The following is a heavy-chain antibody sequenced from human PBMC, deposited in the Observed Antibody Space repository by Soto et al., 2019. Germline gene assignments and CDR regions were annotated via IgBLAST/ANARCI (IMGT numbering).Heavy chain of an antibody. CDR2: ISSSGGAV. J-gene: IGHJ3*02. Sequence: GGSLRLSCAASGFTFSDYYMTWIRQAPGKGLEWVSYISSSGGAVYDADSVKGRFTISRDNAKNSLYLQMNSLRADDTAVYYCARSAVTGRGAFDIWGQGTMVTVSS. V-gene: IGHV3-11*01. D-gene: IGHD6-19*01. CDR3: ARSAVTGRGAFDI. CDR1: GFTFSDYY.